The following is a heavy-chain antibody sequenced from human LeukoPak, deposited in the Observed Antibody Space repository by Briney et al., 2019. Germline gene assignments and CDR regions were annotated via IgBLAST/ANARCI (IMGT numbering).Heavy chain of an antibody. CDR3: ARYSDHGPYYFDY. D-gene: IGHD4-17*01. CDR1: GGSITNNNFY. V-gene: IGHV4-39*07. Sequence: SETLSLTCTVAGGSITNNNFYWGWIRQPPGKGLEWIGGIYYTGFNASYPSLKSRVIVSIDTSKNQFSLKLTSVTAADTAVYYCARYSDHGPYYFDYWGQGALVTVSS. CDR2: IYYTGFN. J-gene: IGHJ4*02.